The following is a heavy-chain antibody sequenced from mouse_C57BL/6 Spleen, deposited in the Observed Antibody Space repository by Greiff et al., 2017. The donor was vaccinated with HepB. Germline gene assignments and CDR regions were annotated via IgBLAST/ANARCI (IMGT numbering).Heavy chain of an antibody. V-gene: IGHV5-17*01. CDR3: ATNYYGSSYWFAY. D-gene: IGHD1-1*01. J-gene: IGHJ3*01. CDR2: ISSGSSTI. Sequence: EVQRVESGGGLVKPGGSLKLSCAASGFTFSDYGMHWVRQAPEKGLEWVAYISSGSSTIYYADTVKGRFTISRDNAKNTLFLQMTSLRSEDTAMYYCATNYYGSSYWFAYWGQGTLVTVSA. CDR1: GFTFSDYG.